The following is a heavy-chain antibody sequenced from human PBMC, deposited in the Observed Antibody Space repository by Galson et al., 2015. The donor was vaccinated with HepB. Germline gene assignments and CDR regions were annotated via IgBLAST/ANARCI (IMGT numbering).Heavy chain of an antibody. V-gene: IGHV1-69*13. CDR1: GGTFSSYA. D-gene: IGHD6-19*01. CDR2: IIPIFGTA. J-gene: IGHJ4*02. Sequence: SVKVSCKASGGTFSSYAISWVRQAPGQGLEWMGGIIPIFGTANYAQKFQGRVTITAHESTSTAYMELSSLRSEDTAVYYCASIAVAGTEASYWGQGTLVTVSS. CDR3: ASIAVAGTEASY.